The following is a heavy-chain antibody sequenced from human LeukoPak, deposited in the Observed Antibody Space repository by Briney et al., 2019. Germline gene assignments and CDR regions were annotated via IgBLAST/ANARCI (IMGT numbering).Heavy chain of an antibody. J-gene: IGHJ4*02. CDR2: IYYSGST. CDR1: GGSISSYY. Sequence: SETLSLTCIVSGGSISSYYWSWIRQPPGKGLEWIGYIYYSGSTNYNPSLKSRVTISVDTSKKQFSLKLSSVTAADTAVYYCARGVYIAAAQYAYWGQGTLVTVSS. V-gene: IGHV4-59*01. D-gene: IGHD6-13*01. CDR3: ARGVYIAAAQYAY.